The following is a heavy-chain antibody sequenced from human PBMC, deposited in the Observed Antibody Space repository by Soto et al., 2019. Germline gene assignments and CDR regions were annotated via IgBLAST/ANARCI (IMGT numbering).Heavy chain of an antibody. D-gene: IGHD2-15*01. CDR2: INNSVGKT. J-gene: IGHJ6*02. V-gene: IGHV1-46*01. Sequence: AAVKFSFNASGYSFTAYYIHWVRQAPGQVLEWIGIINNSVGKTRYTQNFQGRVTMTRDTSTNSVYLELSSLRSDDTAVYYCATSIFTDHEDYYVMDDWGQGRTVTVSS. CDR1: GYSFTAYY. CDR3: ATSIFTDHEDYYVMDD.